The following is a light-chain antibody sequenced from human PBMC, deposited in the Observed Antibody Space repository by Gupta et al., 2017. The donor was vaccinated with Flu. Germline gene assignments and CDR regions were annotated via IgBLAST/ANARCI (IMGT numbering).Light chain of an antibody. CDR2: NAS. V-gene: IGKV1-9*01. CDR1: QGVATY. Sequence: PAFLSASVGDRVTITCRASQGVATYLTWYQKTPGKGPHLLIYNASTLENGVPSRFSGSGSGTEFILTISSLQPEDSATYYCQQVYTYPLTFGAGTKVEI. J-gene: IGKJ4*01. CDR3: QQVYTYPLT.